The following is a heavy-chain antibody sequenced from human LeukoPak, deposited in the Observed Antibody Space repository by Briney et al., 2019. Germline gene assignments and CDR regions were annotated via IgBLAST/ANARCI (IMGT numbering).Heavy chain of an antibody. CDR2: IIPIFGTA. CDR3: ARVSLEAITAMVYYFDY. CDR1: GYTFTSYD. Sequence: SVKVSCKASGYTFTSYDINWVRQAPGQGLEWMGGIIPIFGTANYAQKFQGRVTITADESTSTAYMELSSLRSEDTAVYYCARVSLEAITAMVYYFDYWGQGTLVTVSS. D-gene: IGHD5-18*01. J-gene: IGHJ4*02. V-gene: IGHV1-69*13.